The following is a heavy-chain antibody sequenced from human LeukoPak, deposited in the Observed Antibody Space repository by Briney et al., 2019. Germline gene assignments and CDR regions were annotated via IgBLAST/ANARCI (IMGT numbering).Heavy chain of an antibody. Sequence: GASVEVSCKASEYTFTGYYIHWVRQAPGQGLGWMGWINPNNGDTNYAQKFQGRVTMTGDTSISTAYMELRRLRSDDTAIYYCARVRIAVTGSLGYWGQGTLVTVSS. J-gene: IGHJ4*02. CDR1: EYTFTGYY. CDR3: ARVRIAVTGSLGY. V-gene: IGHV1-2*02. D-gene: IGHD6-19*01. CDR2: INPNNGDT.